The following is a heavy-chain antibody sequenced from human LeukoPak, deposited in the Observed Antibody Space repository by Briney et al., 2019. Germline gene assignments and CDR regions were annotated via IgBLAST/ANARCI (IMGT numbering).Heavy chain of an antibody. J-gene: IGHJ4*02. V-gene: IGHV4-59*01. CDR2: IYYSGST. CDR1: GGSISSYY. Sequence: PLETLSLTCTVSGGSISSYYWSWIRQPPGKGLEWIGYIYYSGSTNYNPSLKSRVTISVDTPKNQFSLKLSSVTAADTAVYYCARVNIYCSSTSCLDLAAFDYWGQGTLVTVSS. D-gene: IGHD2-2*01. CDR3: ARVNIYCSSTSCLDLAAFDY.